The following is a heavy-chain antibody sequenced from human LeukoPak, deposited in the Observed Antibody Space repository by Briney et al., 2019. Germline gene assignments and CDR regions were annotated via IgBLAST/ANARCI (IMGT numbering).Heavy chain of an antibody. J-gene: IGHJ3*02. CDR3: ARDLSGGALGAFDI. CDR1: GYIFTAYY. V-gene: IGHV1-2*02. CDR2: INPNSGGT. Sequence: ASVKVSCTASGYIFTAYYIHWLRQAPGQGLEWMGWINPNSGGTSFALDFQGRVTLTRDTSMSTVYMELSRLRSDDTAVYYCARDLSGGALGAFDIWGQGTMVTVSS. D-gene: IGHD2-15*01.